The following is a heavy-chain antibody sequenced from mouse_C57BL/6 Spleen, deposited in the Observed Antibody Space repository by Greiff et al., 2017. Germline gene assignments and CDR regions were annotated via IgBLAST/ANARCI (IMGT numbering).Heavy chain of an antibody. Sequence: EVKLVESGGGLVKPGGSLKLSCAASGFTFSDYGMHWVRQAPEKGLEWVAYISSGSSTIYYADTVKGRFTSSRDNAKNTLFLQMTSLRSEDTAMYYCANYYGSSYDYAMDYWGQGTSVTVSS. V-gene: IGHV5-17*01. J-gene: IGHJ4*01. CDR1: GFTFSDYG. CDR3: ANYYGSSYDYAMDY. D-gene: IGHD1-1*01. CDR2: ISSGSSTI.